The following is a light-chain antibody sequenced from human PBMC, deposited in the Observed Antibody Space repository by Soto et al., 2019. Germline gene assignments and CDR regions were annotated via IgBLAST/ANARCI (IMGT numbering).Light chain of an antibody. J-gene: IGKJ2*01. CDR2: AAS. Sequence: DIRMTQSPSSVSASVGDRVTITCRASQGIGSWLAWYQKKPGKAPNLLIYAASSLQSGVPSRFSGSGSGTDFTLTIRSLQHEDFATYYCQQANRFPYTFGQGTKLEIK. CDR1: QGIGSW. V-gene: IGKV1-12*01. CDR3: QQANRFPYT.